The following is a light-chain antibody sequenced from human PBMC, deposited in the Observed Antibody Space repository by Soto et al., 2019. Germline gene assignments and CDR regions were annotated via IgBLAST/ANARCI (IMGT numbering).Light chain of an antibody. CDR3: QQYGSSPLT. Sequence: IVMTQSPATLSVSPGERATLSCRASQSVSSNLAWYQQKPGQAPRLLIYDASNRATGIPARFSGSGSGTDFTLTISRLEPEDFAVFYCQQYGSSPLTFGGGTKVDI. CDR1: QSVSSN. V-gene: IGKV3-20*01. CDR2: DAS. J-gene: IGKJ4*01.